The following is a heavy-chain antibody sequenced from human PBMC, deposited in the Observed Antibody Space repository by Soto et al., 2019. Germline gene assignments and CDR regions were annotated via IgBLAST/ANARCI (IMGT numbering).Heavy chain of an antibody. Sequence: ASVKVSCKASGYTFTSYDINWVRQATGQGLEWMGWMNPNSGNTGYAQKFQGRVTMTRNTSISTAYMELSSLRSEDTAVYYCARQLRYCSGGSCYSPSYYYYYMDVWGKGTPVTVSS. V-gene: IGHV1-8*01. CDR3: ARQLRYCSGGSCYSPSYYYYYMDV. CDR1: GYTFTSYD. D-gene: IGHD2-15*01. J-gene: IGHJ6*03. CDR2: MNPNSGNT.